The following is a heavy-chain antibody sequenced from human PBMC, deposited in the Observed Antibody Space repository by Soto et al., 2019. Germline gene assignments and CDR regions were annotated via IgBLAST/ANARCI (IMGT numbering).Heavy chain of an antibody. J-gene: IGHJ3*02. CDR3: ARPSQPPYYYDSSGYYPGPNAFDI. CDR2: IIPIFGTA. V-gene: IGHV1-69*13. Sequence: SVKVACESSGGTFSSYAISCVRQAPGQGLEWMGGIIPIFGTANYAQKFQGRVTITADESTSTAYMELSSLRSEDTAVYYCARPSQPPYYYDSSGYYPGPNAFDIWGQGTMVTVSS. D-gene: IGHD3-22*01. CDR1: GGTFSSYA.